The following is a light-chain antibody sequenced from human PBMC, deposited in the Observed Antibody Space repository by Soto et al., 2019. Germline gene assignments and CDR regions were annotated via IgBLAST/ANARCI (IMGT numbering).Light chain of an antibody. V-gene: IGKV3-15*01. Sequence: EIVMTQSPATLSGSPGERATLSCRASQSVSSSLAWFQQKPGQAPRLLIYAASARATGIAARLSGSGSGTDFTLIISSLQSEDFAVYYCLQHKSWPFTFGQGTKLEIK. J-gene: IGKJ2*01. CDR3: LQHKSWPFT. CDR1: QSVSSS. CDR2: AAS.